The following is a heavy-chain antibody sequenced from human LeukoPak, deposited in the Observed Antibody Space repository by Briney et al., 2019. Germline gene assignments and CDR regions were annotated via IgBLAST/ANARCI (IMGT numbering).Heavy chain of an antibody. CDR2: INHRGRS. Sequence: SETLSLTCAVYAGSFNDYYWTWIRQPPGKGLEWIGEINHRGRSTYNPSLKSRVTISVDTSKNQFSLRLNSVTAADTAVYKCARARIKRFGDFFTVPTIFDSWGQGALVTVSS. CDR1: AGSFNDYY. CDR3: ARARIKRFGDFFTVPTIFDS. V-gene: IGHV4-34*01. D-gene: IGHD3-16*01. J-gene: IGHJ5*01.